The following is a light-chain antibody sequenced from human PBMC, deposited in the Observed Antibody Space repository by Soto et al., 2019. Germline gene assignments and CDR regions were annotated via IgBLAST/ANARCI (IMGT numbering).Light chain of an antibody. CDR2: GSS. Sequence: EIVMTQSPANMSVSPGERVAVSCRASRPVRSNLAWYQQKPGQPPRLLNYGSSTRATGIPARFSGSGSGTEFTLTVTSLQSADIAVYYCQQYNDWLYSFGQGTKVDIK. CDR3: QQYNDWLYS. V-gene: IGKV3-15*01. J-gene: IGKJ2*03. CDR1: RPVRSN.